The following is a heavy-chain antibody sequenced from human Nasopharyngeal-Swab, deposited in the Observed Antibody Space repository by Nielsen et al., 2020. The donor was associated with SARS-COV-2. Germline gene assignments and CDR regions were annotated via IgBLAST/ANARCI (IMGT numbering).Heavy chain of an antibody. CDR1: GGSVSTVRNY. D-gene: IGHD3-22*01. CDR2: VYYSGST. V-gene: IGHV4-61*01. Sequence: SETLSLTCTVSGGSVSTVRNYWTWIRQPPGKGLEWIGYVYYSGSTNYNPSLKSRVTISVDTSKNQFSLKLSSVTAADTAVYYCAREGYYDSSGYYQGGSIDYWGQGTLVTVSS. J-gene: IGHJ4*02. CDR3: AREGYYDSSGYYQGGSIDY.